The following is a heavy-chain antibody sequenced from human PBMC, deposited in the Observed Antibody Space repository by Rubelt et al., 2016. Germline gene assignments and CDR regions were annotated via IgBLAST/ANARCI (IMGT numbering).Heavy chain of an antibody. Sequence: QLQLQESGPGLVKPSETLSLTCTVSDGSISSSFYYWGWIRQPPGKGLEWMGEINHRGSTNYNPSLKGRVPISVDTSKNQFSLKLSSVTAADTAVYYCARRGDDIEVVPVYGMDVWGQGTTVTVSS. CDR3: ARRGDDIEVVPVYGMDV. D-gene: IGHD2-2*01. V-gene: IGHV4-39*07. CDR2: INHRGST. J-gene: IGHJ6*02. CDR1: DGSISSSFYY.